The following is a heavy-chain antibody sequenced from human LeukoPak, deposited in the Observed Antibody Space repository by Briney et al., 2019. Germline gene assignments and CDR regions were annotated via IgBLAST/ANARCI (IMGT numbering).Heavy chain of an antibody. V-gene: IGHV1-2*02. Sequence: ASVNVSCKASGYTFRGNYIHWLRQAPGQGLEWMGWIDANNGDTKSAQKFQGRVTMSRDTSISTAYMDLSSLSPDDAAVYYCARDPSSVTLYFFDYWGQGTLVTDSS. CDR3: ARDPSSVTLYFFDY. CDR1: GYTFRGNY. J-gene: IGHJ4*02. CDR2: IDANNGDT. D-gene: IGHD4-11*01.